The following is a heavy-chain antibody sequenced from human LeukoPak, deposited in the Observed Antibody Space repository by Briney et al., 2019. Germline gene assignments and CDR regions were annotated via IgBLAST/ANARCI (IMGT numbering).Heavy chain of an antibody. CDR3: VRDPPRGSWPAWDYYYYMDV. J-gene: IGHJ6*03. CDR2: ISSSGSTI. V-gene: IGHV3-11*01. Sequence: GGSLRLSCAASGFTFSDYYMSWIRQAPGKGLEWVSYISSSGSTIYYADSVKGRFTISRDNAKNSLYLQMNSLRAEDTAVYYCVRDPPRGSWPAWDYYYYMDVWGKGTTVTISS. D-gene: IGHD6-13*01. CDR1: GFTFSDYY.